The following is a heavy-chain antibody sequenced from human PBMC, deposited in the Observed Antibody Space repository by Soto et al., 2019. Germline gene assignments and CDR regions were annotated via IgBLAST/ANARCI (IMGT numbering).Heavy chain of an antibody. D-gene: IGHD3-10*01. CDR3: ASDLSGRADV. Sequence: LRHSCAASGFTFSSYWMHWVRQAPGKGLVWVSRMNEDGGTTDYADSVKGRFTISRDNAKNTLYLQMNSLRVEDTAVYYCASDLSGRADVCCPGTTVTVSS. J-gene: IGHJ6*02. V-gene: IGHV3-74*01. CDR1: GFTFSSYW. CDR2: MNEDGGTT.